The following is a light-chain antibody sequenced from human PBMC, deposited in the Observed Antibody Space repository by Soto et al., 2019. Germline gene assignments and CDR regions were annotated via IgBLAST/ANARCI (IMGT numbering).Light chain of an antibody. CDR2: GAS. CDR1: QSVSSSY. J-gene: IGKJ1*01. Sequence: EIGFTQPPSTPVLSSREKNTLSCRAIQSVSSSYLAWYQPKPGQAPRLLIYGASSRATGIPDRFSGSGSGTDFTLTISRLEPEDFAVYYCQQYGSSPLTFGQGTKVDIK. CDR3: QQYGSSPLT. V-gene: IGKV3-20*01.